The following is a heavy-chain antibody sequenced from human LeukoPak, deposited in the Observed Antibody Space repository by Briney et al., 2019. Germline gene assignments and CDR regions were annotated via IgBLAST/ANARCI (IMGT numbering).Heavy chain of an antibody. CDR1: GFTFDDYA. V-gene: IGHV3-9*01. CDR3: AKGKEEYYDFWSGYYNPYYYGMDV. D-gene: IGHD3-3*01. CDR2: ISWNSGSI. Sequence: PGGSLRLSCAASGFTFDDYAMPWVRQAPGKGLEWVSGISWNSGSIGYADSVKGRFTISRDNAKNSLYLQMNSLRAEDTALYYCAKGKEEYYDFWSGYYNPYYYGMDVWGQGTTVTVSS. J-gene: IGHJ6*02.